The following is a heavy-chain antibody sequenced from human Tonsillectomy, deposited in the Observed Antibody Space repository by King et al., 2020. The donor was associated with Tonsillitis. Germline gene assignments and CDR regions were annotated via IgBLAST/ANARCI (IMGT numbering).Heavy chain of an antibody. CDR3: ARTYYYGSGPGAAFDI. J-gene: IGHJ3*02. CDR2: IYWDDDK. V-gene: IGHV2-5*02. D-gene: IGHD3-10*01. CDR1: GFSLSTSGVG. Sequence: TLKESGPTLVKATQTLTLTCTFSGFSLSTSGVGVGWIRQPPGKALEWLALIYWDDDKRYSPSLKSRLTITKDTSKNQVVLTMTNMDPVDTATYYCARTYYYGSGPGAAFDIWGQGTMVTVSS.